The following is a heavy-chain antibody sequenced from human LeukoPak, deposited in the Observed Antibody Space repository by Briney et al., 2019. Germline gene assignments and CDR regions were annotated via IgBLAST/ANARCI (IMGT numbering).Heavy chain of an antibody. D-gene: IGHD3-16*01. CDR3: ARVQTLGALESFDY. V-gene: IGHV1-18*01. CDR2: ISTYNGNT. CDR1: GYTFTSYG. J-gene: IGHJ4*02. Sequence: ASVKVSCKASGYTFTSYGISWVRQAPGQGLEWMGWISTYNGNTNYAQKLQGRVTMTTDTSTSTAYMELRSLRSDDTAVYYCARVQTLGALESFDYWGQGTLVTVSS.